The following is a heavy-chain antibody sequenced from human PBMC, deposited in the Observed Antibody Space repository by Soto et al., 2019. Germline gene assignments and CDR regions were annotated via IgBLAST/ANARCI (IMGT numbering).Heavy chain of an antibody. CDR3: ARGREDHVDHHFGHLFDS. J-gene: IGHJ4*02. CDR2: VHHTGNT. D-gene: IGHD3-10*01. V-gene: IGHV4-59*01. Sequence: SETLSLTCTVSGDSIRDSFWSWVRQPPGKGLEWIGLVHHTGNTNYNPSLETRVTMLVDASANHFSLTLTSVTPADAAIYYCARGREDHVDHHFGHLFDSWGQGTLVTVSS. CDR1: GDSIRDSF.